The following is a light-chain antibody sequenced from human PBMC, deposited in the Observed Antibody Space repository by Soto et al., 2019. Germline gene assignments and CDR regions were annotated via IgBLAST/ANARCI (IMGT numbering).Light chain of an antibody. Sequence: EIVLTPSPGTLSLSPVERATLSCRASQIVGGDTLAWFQQRPGQAPRPVIYGASNRAAGIPDRFSGSGSGTDFTLTVSRLEPEDFAMYYCQQYHWAPDTFGQGTRLEIK. V-gene: IGKV3-20*01. CDR3: QQYHWAPDT. J-gene: IGKJ5*01. CDR1: QIVGGDT. CDR2: GAS.